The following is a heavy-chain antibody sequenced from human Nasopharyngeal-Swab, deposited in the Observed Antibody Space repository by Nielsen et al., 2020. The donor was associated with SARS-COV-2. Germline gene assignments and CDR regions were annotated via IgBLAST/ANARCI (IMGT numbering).Heavy chain of an antibody. CDR2: ISRGGGSR. V-gene: IGHV3-64D*06. D-gene: IGHD3-3*02. CDR1: GFTFRSYG. CDR3: VKELGSGCWHFTEPFDI. J-gene: IGHJ3*02. Sequence: GESLKISCSASGFTFRSYGMHWVRQAPGKGLQYISGISRGGGSRYYADSVQGRFIISRDDSKNMLDLQMSSLRVEDTAVYYCVKELGSGCWHFTEPFDIWGQGTMVTVSS.